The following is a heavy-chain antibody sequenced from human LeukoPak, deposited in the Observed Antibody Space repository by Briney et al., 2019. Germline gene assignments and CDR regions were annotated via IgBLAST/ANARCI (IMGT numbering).Heavy chain of an antibody. J-gene: IGHJ4*02. CDR1: GGSFSGYY. V-gene: IGHV4-34*01. CDR3: ARWYYYGSGSSQ. D-gene: IGHD3-10*01. Sequence: SETLSLTCAVYGGSFSGYYWSWIRQLPGKGLEWIGEINHSGSTNYNPSLKSRVTISVDTSKNQFSLKLSSVTAADTAVYYCARWYYYGSGSSQWGQGTLVTVSS. CDR2: INHSGST.